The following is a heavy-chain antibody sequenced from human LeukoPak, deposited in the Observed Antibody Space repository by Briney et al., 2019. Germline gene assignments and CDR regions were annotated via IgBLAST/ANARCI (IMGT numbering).Heavy chain of an antibody. CDR2: IYTSGST. CDR3: ARSAGTRGSYSAHMDV. V-gene: IGHV4-4*07. Sequence: PSETLSLTCTVSGGSISSYYWSWIRQPAGKGLEWIGRIYTSGSTNYNPSLKSRVTMSVDTSKNQFSLKLSSVTAADTAVYYCARSAGTRGSYSAHMDVWGKGTTVTVSS. J-gene: IGHJ6*03. CDR1: GGSISSYY. D-gene: IGHD1-26*01.